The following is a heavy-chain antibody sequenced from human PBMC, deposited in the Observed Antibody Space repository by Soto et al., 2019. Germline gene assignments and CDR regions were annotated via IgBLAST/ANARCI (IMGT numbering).Heavy chain of an antibody. CDR2: IIPIFGTA. CDR3: ARGGITMVRGAADNYYYYYGMDV. Sequence: SVKVSCKASGGTFSSYAISWVRQAPGQGLEWMGGIIPIFGTANYAQKFQGRVTITADKSTSTAYMELSSLRSEDTAVYYCARGGITMVRGAADNYYYYYGMDVWGQGTTVTVSS. D-gene: IGHD3-10*01. CDR1: GGTFSSYA. V-gene: IGHV1-69*06. J-gene: IGHJ6*02.